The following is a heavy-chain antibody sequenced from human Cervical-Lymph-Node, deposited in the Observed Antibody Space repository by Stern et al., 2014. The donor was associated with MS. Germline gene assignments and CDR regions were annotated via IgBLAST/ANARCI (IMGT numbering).Heavy chain of an antibody. D-gene: IGHD2-21*01. V-gene: IGHV7-4-1*01. CDR3: TCRGAGEFGVSPTGS. CDR1: GYDFRRYA. J-gene: IGHJ5*02. CDR2: INSATGDP. Sequence: VQLVESGSEWKKPGASVKVSCKASGYDFRRYAMNWVRQAPGQGLEWMGWINSATGDPLYAQGFAGRFVFSLDTSVSTAYLQIVSLRTEDTAIYYCTCRGAGEFGVSPTGSWGQGTLVTVSS.